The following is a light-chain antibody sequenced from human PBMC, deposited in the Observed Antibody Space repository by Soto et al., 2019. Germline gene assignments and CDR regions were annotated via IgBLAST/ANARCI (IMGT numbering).Light chain of an antibody. J-gene: IGLJ3*02. V-gene: IGLV2-14*01. CDR2: EVS. CDR3: SSYTLRSTVV. Sequence: QSVLTQPASVSESPGQSISISCTGTSSDIGGYNYVSWYQQYPGKVPKLIIYEVSSRPSGISNRFSGSESGNTASLTISGLQPEDEAVYYCSSYTLRSTVVFGGGTKLTVL. CDR1: SSDIGGYNY.